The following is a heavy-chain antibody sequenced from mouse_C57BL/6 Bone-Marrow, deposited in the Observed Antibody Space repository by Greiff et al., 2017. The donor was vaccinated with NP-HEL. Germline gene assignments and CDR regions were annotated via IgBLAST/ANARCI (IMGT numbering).Heavy chain of an antibody. J-gene: IGHJ1*03. Sequence: EVQLQQSGPELVKPGASVKISCKASGYTFTDYYMNWVKQSHGKSLEWIGDINPNNGGTSYNQKFKGKATLTVDKSSSTAYMELRSLTSEDSAVYYCARDTTVRSPWYFDVWGTGTTVTVSS. CDR2: INPNNGGT. CDR1: GYTFTDYY. V-gene: IGHV1-26*01. CDR3: ARDTTVRSPWYFDV. D-gene: IGHD1-1*01.